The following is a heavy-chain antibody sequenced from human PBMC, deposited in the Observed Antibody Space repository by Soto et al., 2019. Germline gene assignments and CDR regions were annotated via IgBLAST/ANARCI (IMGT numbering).Heavy chain of an antibody. CDR2: VYYTGIT. V-gene: IGHV4-39*01. CDR3: VSQVPGIANYFDY. J-gene: IGHJ4*02. Sequence: SETLSLTCPVSGGSFSMTTYYWGWIRQPPGKGLEWIGSVYYTGITYSNPSLRSRLTISIDTSMQQFSLKLSSVTAADTAVYYCVSQVPGIANYFDYWGKGALGTVSS. CDR1: GGSFSMTTYY. D-gene: IGHD2-21*01.